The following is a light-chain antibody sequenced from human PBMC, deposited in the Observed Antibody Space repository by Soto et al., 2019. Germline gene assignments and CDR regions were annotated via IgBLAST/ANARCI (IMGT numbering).Light chain of an antibody. V-gene: IGLV2-14*01. J-gene: IGLJ2*01. CDR3: SSYTSSTTLDVV. Sequence: QSALTQPASVSGSPGKSITISCTGTSSDVGGHNYVSWYQQHPGTAPKLMIYEVTNRPSGVSNRFSGSKSGNTASLTISGLQAEDEADYYCSSYTSSTTLDVVFGGGPKVTVL. CDR1: SSDVGGHNY. CDR2: EVT.